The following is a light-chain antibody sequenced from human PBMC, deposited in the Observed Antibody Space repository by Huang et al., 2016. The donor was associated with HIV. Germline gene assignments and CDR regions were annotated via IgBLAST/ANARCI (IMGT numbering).Light chain of an antibody. J-gene: IGKJ4*01. V-gene: IGKV1-39*01. CDR3: QQSYSTLPLT. CDR1: QSISSY. CDR2: AAS. Sequence: DIQMTQSPSSLSASVGDRVTITCRASQSISSYLNGFQQKPGKAPKLLIYAASSLQSGVPSRVSGSGSGTDFTLTISSLQPEDFATYYCQQSYSTLPLTFGGGTKVEIK.